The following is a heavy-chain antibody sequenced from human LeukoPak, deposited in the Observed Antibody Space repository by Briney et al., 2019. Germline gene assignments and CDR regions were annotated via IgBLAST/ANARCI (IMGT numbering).Heavy chain of an antibody. V-gene: IGHV3-7*01. CDR2: IKEDGSEN. Sequence: GGSLRLSCAVSGFIFSGSWMNWVRQTPGKGLEWVADIKEDGSENYYVDSVKGRFTISRDNSKNTLYLQMNSLRAEDTAVYYCAKGHIRVHSYNNGWGLWDDPWGQGTLVTVSS. CDR3: AKGHIRVHSYNNGWGLWDDP. CDR1: GFIFSGSW. J-gene: IGHJ5*02. D-gene: IGHD6-19*01.